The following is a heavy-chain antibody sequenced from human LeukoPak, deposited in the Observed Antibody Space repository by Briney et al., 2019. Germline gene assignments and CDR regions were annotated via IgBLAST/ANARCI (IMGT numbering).Heavy chain of an antibody. CDR2: IRSKANSYAT. CDR1: GFTFSGSA. D-gene: IGHD6-13*01. J-gene: IGHJ3*02. Sequence: GGSLRLSCAASGFTFSGSAMHWVRQASGKGLEWVGRIRSKANSYATAYAASVKGRFTISRDDSKNTAYLQMNSLRAEDTAVYYCARIGVYMALLDAFDIWGQGTMVTVSS. V-gene: IGHV3-73*01. CDR3: ARIGVYMALLDAFDI.